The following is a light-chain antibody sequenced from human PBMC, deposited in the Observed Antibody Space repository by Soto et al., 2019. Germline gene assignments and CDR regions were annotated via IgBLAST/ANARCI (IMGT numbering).Light chain of an antibody. Sequence: QSALTQPASVSGSPGQSITFSCTGTSNDIGGYNYVSWDQQHPGKAPKLMIFYVSNRPSGVSYRFSGSKSGNTASLTISGLQAEDEADYYCSSYTSSRTLLFGGGTKVTVL. V-gene: IGLV2-14*01. CDR2: YVS. CDR1: SNDIGGYNY. J-gene: IGLJ2*01. CDR3: SSYTSSRTLL.